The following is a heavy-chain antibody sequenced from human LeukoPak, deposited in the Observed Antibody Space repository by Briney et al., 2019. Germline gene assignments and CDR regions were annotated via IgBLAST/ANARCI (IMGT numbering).Heavy chain of an antibody. CDR1: GGSITNYS. D-gene: IGHD1-26*01. Sequence: KPSETLSLTCTVSGGSITNYSWNWIRQPPGKGLEWLGSISNSGSAKQSPSLKRRLAMALDTSNNHFYLRLTSVTAADTAVYYCARETTGYNSGWFEIWGLGTRVTVSS. CDR2: ISNSGSA. J-gene: IGHJ5*02. CDR3: ARETTGYNSGWFEI. V-gene: IGHV4-59*01.